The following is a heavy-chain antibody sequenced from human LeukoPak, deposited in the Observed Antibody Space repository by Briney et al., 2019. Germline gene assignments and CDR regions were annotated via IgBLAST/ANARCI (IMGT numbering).Heavy chain of an antibody. CDR3: AREHKGDTAMVYFDY. V-gene: IGHV4-38-2*02. Sequence: PSETLSLTCTVSGYSISSGYYWGWIRQPPGKGLEWIGSIYHSGSTYYNPSLKSRVTISVDTSKNQFSLKLSSVTAADTAVYYCAREHKGDTAMVYFDYWGQGTLVTVSS. CDR2: IYHSGST. D-gene: IGHD5-18*01. J-gene: IGHJ4*02. CDR1: GYSISSGYY.